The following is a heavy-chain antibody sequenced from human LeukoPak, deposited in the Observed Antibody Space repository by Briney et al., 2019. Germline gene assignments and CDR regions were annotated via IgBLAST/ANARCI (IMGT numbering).Heavy chain of an antibody. CDR1: DGSLSSYS. CDR3: ARMIPYCSSTRCDAFDM. D-gene: IGHD2-2*01. V-gene: IGHV4-4*07. Sequence: SETLSLTCTVSDGSLSSYSWSWLRQPAGKGLEWIGHIYTSGSTNYNPSLKNRVTMSVDTSKNRFSLKLSSVTAADTAVYHCARMIPYCSSTRCDAFDMWGQGTIVTVSS. CDR2: IYTSGST. J-gene: IGHJ3*02.